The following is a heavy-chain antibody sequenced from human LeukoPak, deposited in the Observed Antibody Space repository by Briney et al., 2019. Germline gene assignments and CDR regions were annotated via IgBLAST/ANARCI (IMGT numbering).Heavy chain of an antibody. CDR2: IYPGDSDT. J-gene: IGHJ3*02. D-gene: IGHD3-3*01. CDR1: GYSFTGYW. V-gene: IGHV5-51*01. Sequence: PGESLKISCKASGYSFTGYWIGWVRQMPGKGLECVGTIYPGDSDTRYSPSFQGQVTISADKSISTAYLQWSSLKASDTAMYYCARFTGSTVRRTQNYDFWSGYYTGGAFDIWGQGTMVTVSS. CDR3: ARFTGSTVRRTQNYDFWSGYYTGGAFDI.